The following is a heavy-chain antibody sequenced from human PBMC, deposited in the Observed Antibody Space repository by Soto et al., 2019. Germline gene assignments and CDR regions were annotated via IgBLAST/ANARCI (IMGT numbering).Heavy chain of an antibody. Sequence: EVRLLESGGGLVQPGGSLRLSCAASGFTFSIYAMAWVRQAPGKGLEWVSGISGPSTNTDYADSAKGRFTISRDYSKNTLFLQMNSLRAEDTAVYYCAKYAAEGYFDYWGQGTLVTVSS. CDR1: GFTFSIYA. J-gene: IGHJ4*02. CDR2: ISGPSTNT. CDR3: AKYAAEGYFDY. D-gene: IGHD2-8*01. V-gene: IGHV3-23*01.